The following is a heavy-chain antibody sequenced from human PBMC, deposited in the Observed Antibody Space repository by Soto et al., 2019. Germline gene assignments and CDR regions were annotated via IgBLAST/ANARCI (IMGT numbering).Heavy chain of an antibody. Sequence: PSETLSLTCTVSGGSISSYYWSWIRQPPGKGLEWIGYIYYSGSTNYNPSLKSRVTISVDTSKNQFSLKLSSVTAADTAVYYCARHNEYISILSGSPDYYYYYMDVWGKGTTVTVSS. J-gene: IGHJ6*03. D-gene: IGHD3-9*01. CDR1: GGSISSYY. CDR3: ARHNEYISILSGSPDYYYYYMDV. CDR2: IYYSGST. V-gene: IGHV4-59*08.